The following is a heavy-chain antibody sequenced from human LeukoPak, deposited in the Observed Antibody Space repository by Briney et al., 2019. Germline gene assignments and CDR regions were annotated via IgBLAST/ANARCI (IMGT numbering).Heavy chain of an antibody. CDR1: GFTFSNYA. V-gene: IGHV3-9*01. Sequence: PGRSLRLSCAASGFTFSNYAMHWVRQTPGKGLEWVSGICWNGSSIDYADSVKGRFTISRDNAKNSLYLQMNRLRAEDTALYYCAKDDCSSNSFSVDYWGQGTLVTFSS. CDR3: AKDDCSSNSFSVDY. J-gene: IGHJ4*02. CDR2: ICWNGSSI. D-gene: IGHD2-2*01.